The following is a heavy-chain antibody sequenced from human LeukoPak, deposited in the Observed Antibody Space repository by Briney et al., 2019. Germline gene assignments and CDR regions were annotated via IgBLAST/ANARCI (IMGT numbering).Heavy chain of an antibody. D-gene: IGHD3-3*01. CDR2: IYYSGST. Sequence: SSETLSLTCTVSGGSISSYYWSWIRQPPGKGLEWIGYIYYSGSTNYNPSLKSRVTISVDTSKNQFSLKLSSVTAADTAVYYCARSGRLRFLEWLGGHFDYWGQGTLVTVSS. CDR3: ARSGRLRFLEWLGGHFDY. J-gene: IGHJ4*02. V-gene: IGHV4-59*12. CDR1: GGSISSYY.